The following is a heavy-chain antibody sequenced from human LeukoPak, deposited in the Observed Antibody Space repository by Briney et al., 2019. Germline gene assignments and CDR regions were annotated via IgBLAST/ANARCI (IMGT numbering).Heavy chain of an antibody. D-gene: IGHD4-23*01. V-gene: IGHV3-23*01. CDR2: ISGSGGST. J-gene: IGHJ4*02. Sequence: PGGSLRLSCAASGFTFSSYAMSWVRQAPGKGLEWVSAISGSGGSTYYADSVKGRFTISRDNSKNTLYLQMNSLRAEDTAVYYCAKDPTLLVGGTSGWEDYGGQGPRVTVSS. CDR1: GFTFSSYA. CDR3: AKDPTLLVGGTSGWEDY.